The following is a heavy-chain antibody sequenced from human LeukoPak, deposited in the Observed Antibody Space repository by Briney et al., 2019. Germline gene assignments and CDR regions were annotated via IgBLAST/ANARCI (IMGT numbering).Heavy chain of an antibody. CDR2: IYYSGST. CDR1: GGSISSSGYY. CDR3: ARIPITIFGVVSYRNWFDP. D-gene: IGHD3-3*01. J-gene: IGHJ5*02. Sequence: SETLSLTCTVSGGSISSSGYYWGWIRQPPGKGLEWIGSIYYSGSTYYNPSLKSRVTISVDTSKNQFSLKLSSVTAADTAVYYCARIPITIFGVVSYRNWFDPWGQGTLVTVSS. V-gene: IGHV4-39*01.